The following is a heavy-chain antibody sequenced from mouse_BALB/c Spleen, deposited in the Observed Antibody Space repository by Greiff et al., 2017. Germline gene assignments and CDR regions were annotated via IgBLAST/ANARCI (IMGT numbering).Heavy chain of an antibody. CDR2: ISCYNGAT. D-gene: IGHD2-14*01. V-gene: IGHV1S34*01. CDR1: GYSFTGYY. CDR3: TRGGRYDAWFAY. Sequence: LVKTGASVKISCKASGYSFTGYYMHWVKQSHGKSLEWIGYISCYNGATSYNQKFKGKATFTVDTSSSTAYMQLSSLTSEDSAVYYCTRGGRYDAWFAYWGQGTLVTVSA. J-gene: IGHJ3*01.